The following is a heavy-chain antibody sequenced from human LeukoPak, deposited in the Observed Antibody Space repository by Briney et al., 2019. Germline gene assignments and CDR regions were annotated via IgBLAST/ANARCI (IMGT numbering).Heavy chain of an antibody. J-gene: IGHJ5*02. V-gene: IGHV1-2*02. CDR1: GYTFTGYY. D-gene: IGHD3-10*01. CDR2: INPNSGGT. CDR3: ARVPDYYGSGSSSNWFDP. Sequence: ASVKVSCKASGYTFTGYYMHWVRQAPGQGLEWMGWINPNSGGTNYAQKFQGRVTMTRDTSISTAYMELSRLRSDDTAVYYCARVPDYYGSGSSSNWFDPWGLGTLVTVSS.